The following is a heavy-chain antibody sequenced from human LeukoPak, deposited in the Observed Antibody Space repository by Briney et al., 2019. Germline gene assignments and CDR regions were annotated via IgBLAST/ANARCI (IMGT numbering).Heavy chain of an antibody. V-gene: IGHV4-34*01. CDR2: VNHSGST. J-gene: IGHJ2*01. D-gene: IGHD2-21*01. CDR1: SGSFSGYY. Sequence: SQTLSLTCAVYSGSFSGYYWTWIRQPPGKGLEWIGEVNHSGSTNYNPSLKSRVTISVDTSKNQFSLWLSSLTAADTAVYYCARGVRGGDWFFDLWGRGTLVTVSS. CDR3: ARGVRGGDWFFDL.